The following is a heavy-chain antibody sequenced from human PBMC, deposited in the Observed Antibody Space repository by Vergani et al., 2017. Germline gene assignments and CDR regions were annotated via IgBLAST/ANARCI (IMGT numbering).Heavy chain of an antibody. V-gene: IGHV4-39*01. CDR1: GGSISSYY. CDR2: IYYSGST. CDR3: ARSSCSGGSCYGDAFDI. J-gene: IGHJ3*02. D-gene: IGHD2-15*01. Sequence: QVQLQESGPGLVKPSETLSLTCTVSGGSISSYYWGWIRQPPGKGLEWIGSIYYSGSTYYNPSLKSRVTISVDTSKNQFSLKLSSVTAADTAVYYCARSSCSGGSCYGDAFDIWGQGTMVTVSS.